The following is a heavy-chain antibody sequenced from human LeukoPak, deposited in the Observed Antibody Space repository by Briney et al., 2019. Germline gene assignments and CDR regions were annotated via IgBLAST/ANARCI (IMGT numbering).Heavy chain of an antibody. V-gene: IGHV4-34*01. D-gene: IGHD5-12*01. CDR3: ARAHSGYDH. Sequence: SETLSLTCAVYGGSFSGYYWSWIRQPPGKGLEWIGEINHSGSTNYNPSLKSRVTISVDTSKNQFSLKLSSVTAADTAVYYCARAHSGYDHWGQGTLVTVSS. J-gene: IGHJ5*02. CDR1: GGSFSGYY. CDR2: INHSGST.